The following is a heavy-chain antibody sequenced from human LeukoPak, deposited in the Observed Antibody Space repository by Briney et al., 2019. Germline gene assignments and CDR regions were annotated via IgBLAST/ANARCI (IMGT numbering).Heavy chain of an antibody. V-gene: IGHV3-30-3*01. CDR3: AREGYYRSGSPPSLYFDY. D-gene: IGHD3-10*01. CDR2: TSSDLNVK. Sequence: GGSLRLSCAASGFTFRNYVIHWVRQAPGKGLEWVAVTSSDLNVKVYADSVKGRFTISRDNSRSTLYLQMNSLRPEDTAIYYCAREGYYRSGSPPSLYFDYWGQGTLVTVSS. J-gene: IGHJ4*02. CDR1: GFTFRNYV.